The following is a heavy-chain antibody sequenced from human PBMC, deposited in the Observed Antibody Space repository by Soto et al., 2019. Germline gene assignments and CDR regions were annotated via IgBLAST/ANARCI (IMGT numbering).Heavy chain of an antibody. J-gene: IGHJ4*02. CDR3: ASGDAWEVLFVY. CDR1: GASVNSGGYY. D-gene: IGHD1-26*01. Sequence: QVQLQESGPGLVKPSQTLSLTCSVSGASVNSGGYYWSWIRQLPGKGLEWIGYIYFSGSTYYNPSLESRVSISLDTSQNQFSLNLRSVTAADTAVYFCASGDAWEVLFVYWGQGTLVTVS. V-gene: IGHV4-31*03. CDR2: IYFSGST.